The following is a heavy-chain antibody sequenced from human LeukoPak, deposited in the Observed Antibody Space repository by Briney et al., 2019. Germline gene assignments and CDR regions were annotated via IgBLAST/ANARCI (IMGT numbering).Heavy chain of an antibody. Sequence: PSETQSLTCTVSGGSISSYYLSWIRQPPRKGLEWIGYIYYSGSTNYNPSLKSRVTISVDTSKNQFSLKLSSVTAADTAVYYCARPYYYDSSGYPGAFDIWGQGTMVTVSS. D-gene: IGHD3-22*01. J-gene: IGHJ3*02. V-gene: IGHV4-59*08. CDR3: ARPYYYDSSGYPGAFDI. CDR2: IYYSGST. CDR1: GGSISSYY.